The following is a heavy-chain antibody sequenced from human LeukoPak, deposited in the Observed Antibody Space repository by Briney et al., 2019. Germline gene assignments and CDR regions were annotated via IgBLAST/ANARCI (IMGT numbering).Heavy chain of an antibody. D-gene: IGHD6-19*01. CDR2: ISGSGGST. CDR3: AKDQEQWLVPAAVVDY. J-gene: IGHJ4*02. CDR1: GFTFSSYA. Sequence: PGGSLRLSCAASGFTFSSYAMSWVRQAPGKGLEWVSAISGSGGSTYYADSVKGRLTISRDNSKDTLYLQMNSLRAEDTAVYYCAKDQEQWLVPAAVVDYWGQGTLVTVSS. V-gene: IGHV3-23*01.